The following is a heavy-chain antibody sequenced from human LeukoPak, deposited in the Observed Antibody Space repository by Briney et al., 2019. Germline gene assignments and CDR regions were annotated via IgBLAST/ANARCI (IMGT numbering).Heavy chain of an antibody. J-gene: IGHJ5*02. V-gene: IGHV1-8*01. CDR1: GYTFTSYD. CDR2: MNPNSGNT. Sequence: ASVKVSCKASGYTFTSYDINWVRQATGQGLEWMGWMNPNSGNTGYAQKFQGRVTMTRNTSISTAYMELSSLRSEDTAVYYCARAHISMVRGVIQREFYWFDPWGQGTLVTVSS. D-gene: IGHD3-10*01. CDR3: ARAHISMVRGVIQREFYWFDP.